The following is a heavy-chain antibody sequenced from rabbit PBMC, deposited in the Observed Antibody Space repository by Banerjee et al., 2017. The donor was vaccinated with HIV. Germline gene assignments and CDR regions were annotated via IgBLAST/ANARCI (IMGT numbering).Heavy chain of an antibody. CDR3: ARSGGGDAGSNYPPNL. V-gene: IGHV1S45*01. J-gene: IGHJ4*01. CDR1: GFSFSFGYY. CDR2: IYAGANDNT. D-gene: IGHD4-2*01. Sequence: QEQLEESGGGLVKPEGSLTLTCSASGFSFSFGYYMCWVRQAPGKGLEWIGCIYAGANDNTYYASWAKGRFTISKTSSTTVTLQMTSLTAADTAIYFCARSGGGDAGSNYPPNLWGQGTLVTVS.